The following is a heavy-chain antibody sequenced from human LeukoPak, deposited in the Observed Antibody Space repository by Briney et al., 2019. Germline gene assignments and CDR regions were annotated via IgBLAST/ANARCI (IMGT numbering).Heavy chain of an antibody. CDR2: INHSGST. Sequence: SETLSLTCAVYGGSFSGYYWSWIRQPPGKGLEWIGEINHSGSTNYNPSLKSRVTISVDTSKNQFSLKLSSVTAADTAVYYCARWGYDFWGGYQHQRVFDYWGQGTLVTVSS. CDR3: ARWGYDFWGGYQHQRVFDY. J-gene: IGHJ4*02. CDR1: GGSFSGYY. V-gene: IGHV4-34*01. D-gene: IGHD3-3*01.